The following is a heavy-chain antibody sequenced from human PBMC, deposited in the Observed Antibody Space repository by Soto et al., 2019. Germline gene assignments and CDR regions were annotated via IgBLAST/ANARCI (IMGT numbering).Heavy chain of an antibody. D-gene: IGHD3-22*01. Sequence: SSDTLSLTCTVSGGSISSYYWSWIRQPPGKGLEWIGYIYYSGSTNYNPSLKSRVTISVDTSKNQFSLKLSSVTAADTAVYYCAIAGSGYYNYWGQGTLVTVSS. J-gene: IGHJ4*02. CDR1: GGSISSYY. CDR3: AIAGSGYYNY. V-gene: IGHV4-59*01. CDR2: IYYSGST.